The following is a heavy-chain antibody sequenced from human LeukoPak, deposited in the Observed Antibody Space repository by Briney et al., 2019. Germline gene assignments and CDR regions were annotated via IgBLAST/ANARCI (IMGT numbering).Heavy chain of an antibody. J-gene: IGHJ4*02. V-gene: IGHV3-23*01. CDR3: ANRKSGHEYIDL. CDR1: GFTFTSHA. D-gene: IGHD1-1*01. CDR2: VTPGGDIA. Sequence: PGGSLRLSCAASGFTFTSHAMTWVRQAPGKGLEWLSFVTPGGDIALYADSVKGRFTISRDNSENMLFLQMSSLRAEDSAVYYCANRKSGHEYIDLWGQGTLVTVAS.